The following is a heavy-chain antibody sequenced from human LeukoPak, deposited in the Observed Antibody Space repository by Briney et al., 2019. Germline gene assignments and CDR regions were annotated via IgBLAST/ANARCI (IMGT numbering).Heavy chain of an antibody. J-gene: IGHJ4*02. D-gene: IGHD3-16*01. V-gene: IGHV4-30-2*01. CDR2: IYHSGST. CDR1: CSSISSGRYS. Sequence: SQTLSLTCAVSCSSISSGRYSWSWIRPPPGQGLEWIGYIYHSGSTYYNPSLKTRVTISVDTSKNQSPLKLNSVTAADTAVYYCARYGGYYFDYWGQGTLVTVSS. CDR3: ARYGGYYFDY.